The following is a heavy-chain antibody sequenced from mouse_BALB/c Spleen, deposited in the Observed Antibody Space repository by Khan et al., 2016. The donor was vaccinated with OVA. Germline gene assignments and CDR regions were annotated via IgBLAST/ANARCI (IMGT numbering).Heavy chain of an antibody. Sequence: VQLKESGPGLVAPSQSLSITCNVSGFSLSSHGVHWVRQPPGKGLEWLGVIWAGGNAHYNSALMSRLSISKDNSKSQVFLKMNRLQTDDTAMYYCARGMDYWGQGTSVTVSS. CDR2: IWAGGNA. V-gene: IGHV2-9*02. J-gene: IGHJ4*01. CDR1: GFSLSSHG. CDR3: ARGMDY.